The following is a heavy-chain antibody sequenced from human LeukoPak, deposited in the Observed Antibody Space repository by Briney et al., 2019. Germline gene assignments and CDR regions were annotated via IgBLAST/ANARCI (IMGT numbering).Heavy chain of an antibody. D-gene: IGHD5-12*01. Sequence: SETLSFTCTVSGGSISSGGYYWSWIRQHPGKGLEWIGYIYYSGSTHYNPSLKSRVTISVDTSKNQFSLKLSSVTAADTAVCYCARGLRLKYYFDYWGQGTLVTVSS. CDR1: GGSISSGGYY. V-gene: IGHV4-31*03. CDR3: ARGLRLKYYFDY. J-gene: IGHJ4*02. CDR2: IYYSGST.